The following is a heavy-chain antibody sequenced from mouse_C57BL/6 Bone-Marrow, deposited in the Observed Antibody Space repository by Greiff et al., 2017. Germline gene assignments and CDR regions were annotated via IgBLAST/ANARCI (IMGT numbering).Heavy chain of an antibody. CDR1: GYTFTSYG. CDR3: ARRGYYYGSSSVVMDY. J-gene: IGHJ4*01. Sequence: QVQLQQSGAELARPGASVKLSCKASGYTFTSYGISWVKQRTGQGLEWIGEIYPRSGNTYYNEKFKGKATLTADKSSSTAYMELRSLTSEDSAVYFCARRGYYYGSSSVVMDYWGQGTSVTVSS. CDR2: IYPRSGNT. D-gene: IGHD1-1*01. V-gene: IGHV1-81*01.